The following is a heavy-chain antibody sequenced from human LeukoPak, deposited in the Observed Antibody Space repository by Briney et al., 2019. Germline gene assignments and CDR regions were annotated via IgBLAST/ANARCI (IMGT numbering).Heavy chain of an antibody. V-gene: IGHV3-23*01. D-gene: IGHD3-10*01. J-gene: IGHJ4*02. Sequence: SGGSLRLSCAASGFTFSSYAMSWVRQAPGKGLEWVSAISGSGGSTYYADSVKGRFTISRDNSKNTLYLQMGSLRAEDMAVYYCARDGSGSPDYWGQGTLVTVSS. CDR2: ISGSGGST. CDR1: GFTFSSYA. CDR3: ARDGSGSPDY.